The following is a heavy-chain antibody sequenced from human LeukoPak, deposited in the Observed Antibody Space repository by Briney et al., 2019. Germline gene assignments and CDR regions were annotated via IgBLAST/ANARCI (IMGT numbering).Heavy chain of an antibody. CDR3: ARLKGSVDYMDV. V-gene: IGHV4-39*02. CDR2: IYYSGRT. J-gene: IGHJ6*03. CDR1: GGSVSNTGSY. Sequence: NSSETLSLTCNVSGGSVSNTGSYWGWIRQPPGKGLEWIGSIYYSGRTYHNPSLKSRVTISVDTSKSHFSLKVNSVTAADTGVYYCARLKGSVDYMDVWGKGVTVIVSS. D-gene: IGHD3-10*01.